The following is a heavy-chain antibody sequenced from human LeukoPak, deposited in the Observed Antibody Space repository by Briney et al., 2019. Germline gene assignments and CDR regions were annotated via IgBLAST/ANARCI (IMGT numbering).Heavy chain of an antibody. CDR3: AREYNSGGARFDY. D-gene: IGHD6-19*01. Sequence: PGGSLRLSCAASGFTFSIYSMHWVRQAPGKGLEWVAAISYDGSAKYYADSVKGRFTFSRDNSRDTLYLQMNSLRPEDMAVYYCAREYNSGGARFDYWGQGILVIVSS. J-gene: IGHJ4*02. CDR1: GFTFSIYS. V-gene: IGHV3-30-3*01. CDR2: ISYDGSAK.